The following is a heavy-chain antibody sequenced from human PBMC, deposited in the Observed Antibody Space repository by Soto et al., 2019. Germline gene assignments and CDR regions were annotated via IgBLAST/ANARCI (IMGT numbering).Heavy chain of an antibody. CDR3: ATEVTGNDGKRSFDY. CDR2: FDPEDGET. D-gene: IGHD2-21*02. J-gene: IGHJ4*02. Sequence: QVQLVQSGAEVKKPGASVKVSCKVSGYTLTELSMHWVRQAPGKGLEWMGGFDPEDGETIYAQKFQGRVTMTEDTAXXTAYMELSSLRSEDTAVYYCATEVTGNDGKRSFDYWGQGTLVTVSS. V-gene: IGHV1-24*01. CDR1: GYTLTELS.